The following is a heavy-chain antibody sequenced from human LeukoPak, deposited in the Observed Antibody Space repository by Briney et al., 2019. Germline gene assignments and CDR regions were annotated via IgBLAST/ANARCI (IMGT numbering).Heavy chain of an antibody. V-gene: IGHV4-34*01. Sequence: PSETLSLTCAVYGGSFSGYYWSWIRQPPGKGLEWIGEINHSGSTNYNPSLKSRVTISVDTSKNQFSLKLSSVTAADTAVYYCARGLTGGHRTDLKDYYYYYYMGVWGKGTTVTVSS. CDR2: INHSGST. CDR1: GGSFSGYY. J-gene: IGHJ6*03. D-gene: IGHD2-8*02. CDR3: ARGLTGGHRTDLKDYYYYYYMGV.